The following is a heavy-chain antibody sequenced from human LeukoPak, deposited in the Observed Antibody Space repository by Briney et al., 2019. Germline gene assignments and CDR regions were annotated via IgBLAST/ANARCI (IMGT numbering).Heavy chain of an antibody. Sequence: GGSLRLSCAASGFTFNNYGMHWVRQAPGRGLEWVAVISYDGRNKHYPDSVKGRFTISRDISTDTLWLQMDSLRTEDTAVYYCAKGPLRGTAAAIDYWGQGTLVTVSS. J-gene: IGHJ4*02. CDR3: AKGPLRGTAAAIDY. CDR1: GFTFNNYG. V-gene: IGHV3-30*18. CDR2: ISYDGRNK. D-gene: IGHD2-2*01.